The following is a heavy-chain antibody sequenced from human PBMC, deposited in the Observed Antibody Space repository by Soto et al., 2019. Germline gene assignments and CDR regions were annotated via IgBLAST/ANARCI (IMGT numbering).Heavy chain of an antibody. CDR2: TYHRSKWYY. V-gene: IGHV6-1*01. J-gene: IGHJ4*02. CDR3: AKVGAGQVRGPGYRDY. Sequence: SQTLSLTCAVSGDSVSSNSATWNWIRQSPSRGLEWLGRTYHRSKWYYDYAASVQSRISINPDTSKNQFSLQLKSVTPEDSAVYYCAKVGAGQVRGPGYRDYWGPGTLVTVSS. D-gene: IGHD3-9*01. CDR1: GDSVSSNSAT.